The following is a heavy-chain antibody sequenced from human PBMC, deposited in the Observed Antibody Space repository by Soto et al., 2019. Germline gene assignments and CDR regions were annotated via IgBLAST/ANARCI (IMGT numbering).Heavy chain of an antibody. V-gene: IGHV3-23*01. J-gene: IGHJ4*02. CDR3: AKRRGAAGHFDY. CDR2: VSIGGST. D-gene: IGHD2-15*01. CDR1: GFTFSSYA. Sequence: GGSLRLSGAASGFTFSSYAIGWVRQGPWKGLEWVAVVSIGGSTHYADSVRGRFTISRDNSKNTLSLQMNSLTAEDTAVYFCAKRRGAAGHFDYWGQGALVTVSS.